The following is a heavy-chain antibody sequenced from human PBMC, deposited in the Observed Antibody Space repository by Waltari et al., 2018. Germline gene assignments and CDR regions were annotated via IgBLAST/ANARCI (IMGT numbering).Heavy chain of an antibody. CDR3: AKVINSGEYWQAFDS. Sequence: EVHLLESGGGLEQPGGSLSLSCAASGFSFSHYAMSWVRQAPGKAPEWVSSIYGGGEATNYADSVRGRFTISRDNSKNILFLQMNSLRVEDTAIYYCAKVINSGEYWQAFDSWGQGTLVTVSS. V-gene: IGHV3-23*01. CDR1: GFSFSHYA. J-gene: IGHJ4*02. D-gene: IGHD1-26*01. CDR2: IYGGGEAT.